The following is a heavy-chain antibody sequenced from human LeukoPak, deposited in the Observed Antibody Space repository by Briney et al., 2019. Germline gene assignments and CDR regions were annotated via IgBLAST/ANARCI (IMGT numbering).Heavy chain of an antibody. V-gene: IGHV1-69*13. CDR3: ARLYDILTGYFDY. Sequence: ASVKVSCKPSGGTFSSYAISWVRQAPGHGLECMGGIIPIFGTANYAQKFQRRVTITADESTSTAYMELSSLRSEDTTVYYCARLYDILTGYFDYWGQGTLVTVSS. D-gene: IGHD3-9*01. J-gene: IGHJ4*02. CDR1: GGTFSSYA. CDR2: IIPIFGTA.